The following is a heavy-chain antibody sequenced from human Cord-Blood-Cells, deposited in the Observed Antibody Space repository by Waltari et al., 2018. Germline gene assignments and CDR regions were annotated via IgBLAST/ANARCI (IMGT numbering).Heavy chain of an antibody. CDR2: FDPEDGET. D-gene: IGHD1-26*01. J-gene: IGHJ3*02. V-gene: IGHV1-24*01. CDR3: ATGSIVGATIAFDI. Sequence: QVQLVQSGAEVRKPGASVKVSCKVSGYTLTELSMPWVRQAPGKGLEWMGGFDPEDGETIYAQKFQGRVTMTEDTSTDTAYMELSSLRSEDTAVYYCATGSIVGATIAFDILCQGTMVTVSS. CDR1: GYTLTELS.